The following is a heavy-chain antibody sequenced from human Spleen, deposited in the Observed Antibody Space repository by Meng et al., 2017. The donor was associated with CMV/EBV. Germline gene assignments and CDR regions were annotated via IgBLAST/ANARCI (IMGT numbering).Heavy chain of an antibody. CDR2: ISYDGSNK. D-gene: IGHD4-17*01. V-gene: IGHV3-30-3*01. CDR1: GFTFSSYA. J-gene: IGHJ4*02. CDR3: ARNGDYGDSIYYFDY. Sequence: GESLKISCAASGFTFSSYAMHWVRQAPGKGLEWVAVISYDGSNKYYADSVKGRFTISRDNSKNTLYLQMNSLRAEDTAVYYCARNGDYGDSIYYFDYWGQGTLVTVSS.